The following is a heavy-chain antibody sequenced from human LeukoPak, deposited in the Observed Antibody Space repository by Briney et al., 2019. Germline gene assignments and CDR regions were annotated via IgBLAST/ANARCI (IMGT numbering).Heavy chain of an antibody. Sequence: GRSLRLSCAASGFTFSSYGMHWVRQAPGKGLEWVAVISYDGSNKYYADSVKGRFTISRDNSKNTLYLQMNSLRAEDTAVYYCARELTTANYYYYYGMDVWGQGTTVTVSS. CDR1: GFTFSSYG. V-gene: IGHV3-30*03. D-gene: IGHD1-14*01. CDR3: ARELTTANYYYYYGMDV. J-gene: IGHJ6*02. CDR2: ISYDGSNK.